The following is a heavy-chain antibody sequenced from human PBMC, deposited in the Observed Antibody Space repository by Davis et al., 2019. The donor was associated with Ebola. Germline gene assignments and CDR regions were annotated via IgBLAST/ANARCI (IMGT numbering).Heavy chain of an antibody. J-gene: IGHJ4*02. CDR3: ARDPTYGSGSYFDY. V-gene: IGHV4-34*01. D-gene: IGHD3-10*01. CDR1: GGSFSGYY. CDR2: INHSGST. Sequence: MPSETLSLTCAVYGGSFSGYYWSWIRQPPGKGLEWIGEINHSGSTNYNPSLKSRVTISVDTSKNQFSLKLSSVTAADTAVYYCARDPTYGSGSYFDYWGQGTLVTVSS.